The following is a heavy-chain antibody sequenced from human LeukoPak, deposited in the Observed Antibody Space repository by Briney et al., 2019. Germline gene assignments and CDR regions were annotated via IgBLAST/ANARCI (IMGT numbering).Heavy chain of an antibody. J-gene: IGHJ5*02. Sequence: PPQTLSLTCAISGDSVSSNSAAWNWIRQSPSRGLEWLGRTYYRSKWYNDYAVSVKSRITINPDTSKNQFSLQLNSVTPEDTAVYYCARGPGYSSSWYSWFDPWGQGTLVTVSS. V-gene: IGHV6-1*01. CDR1: GDSVSSNSAA. D-gene: IGHD6-13*01. CDR2: TYYRSKWYN. CDR3: ARGPGYSSSWYSWFDP.